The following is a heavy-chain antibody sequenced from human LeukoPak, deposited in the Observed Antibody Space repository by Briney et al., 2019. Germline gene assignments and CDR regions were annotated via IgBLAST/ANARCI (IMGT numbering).Heavy chain of an antibody. CDR3: ARERRHFCSGGSCSYYYCMDV. CDR1: GFTLSSHW. V-gene: IGHV3-7*01. D-gene: IGHD2-15*01. J-gene: IGHJ6*03. Sequence: GGSLRLSCAASGFTLSSHWMSWVRQAPGKGLEWVANIKQDGSEENYVDSVKGRFTISRDNAKKSLYLQMNSLRAEDTAVYYCARERRHFCSGGSCSYYYCMDVWGKGTTVSVSS. CDR2: IKQDGSEE.